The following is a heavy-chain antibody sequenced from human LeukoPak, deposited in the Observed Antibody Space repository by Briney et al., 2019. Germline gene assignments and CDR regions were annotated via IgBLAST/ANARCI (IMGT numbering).Heavy chain of an antibody. CDR3: AMGIAVAGKKGGSWFDP. CDR2: TYYRSKWYN. Sequence: SQTLSLTCAISGDSVSSNSAAWNWIRQSPSRGLEWLGRTYYRSKWYNDYAVSVKSRITINPDTSKNQFSLQLNSVTPEDTAVYYCAMGIAVAGKKGGSWFDPWGQGTLVTVSS. J-gene: IGHJ5*02. CDR1: GDSVSSNSAA. V-gene: IGHV6-1*01. D-gene: IGHD6-19*01.